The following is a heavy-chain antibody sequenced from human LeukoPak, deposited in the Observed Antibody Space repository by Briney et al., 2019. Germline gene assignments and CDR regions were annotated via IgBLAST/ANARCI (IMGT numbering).Heavy chain of an antibody. V-gene: IGHV4-59*08. CDR3: ARHRTDSSGYNNFDY. Sequence: SETLSLTCTVSGGSISSYYWSWIRQPPGKGLEWIGYIYYSGSTNYNPSLKSRVTISVDTSKNQFSLKLSSVTAADTAVYYCARHRTDSSGYNNFDYWGQGTLVTVSS. CDR2: IYYSGST. D-gene: IGHD3-22*01. CDR1: GGSISSYY. J-gene: IGHJ4*02.